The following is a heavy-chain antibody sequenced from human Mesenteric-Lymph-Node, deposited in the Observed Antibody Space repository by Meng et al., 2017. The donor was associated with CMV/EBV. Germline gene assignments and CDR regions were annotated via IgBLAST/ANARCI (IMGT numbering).Heavy chain of an antibody. D-gene: IGHD2-2*01. J-gene: IGHJ6*02. CDR3: ARGGDIVVVPAAIGELDYYYYGMDV. CDR1: GGTFSSYA. V-gene: IGHV1-2*02. CDR2: INPNSGGT. Sequence: ASVKVSCKASGGTFSSYAISWVRQAPGQGLEWMGWINPNSGGTNYAQKFQGRVTMTRDTSISTAYMELSRLRSDDTAVYYCARGGDIVVVPAAIGELDYYYYGMDVWGQGTTVTV.